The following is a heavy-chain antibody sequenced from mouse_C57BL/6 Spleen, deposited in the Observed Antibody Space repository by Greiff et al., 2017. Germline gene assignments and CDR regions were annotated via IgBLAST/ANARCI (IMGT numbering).Heavy chain of an antibody. V-gene: IGHV1-69*01. Sequence: QVQLQQPGAELVMPGASVKLSCKASGYTFTSYWMHWVKQRPGQGLEWIGEIDPSDSYTNYNQKFKGKSTLTVDKSSSTAYMQLSSLTSEDSAVYYCARSSDGYYAWFAYWGHGTLVTVSA. CDR2: IDPSDSYT. J-gene: IGHJ3*01. CDR1: GYTFTSYW. CDR3: ARSSDGYYAWFAY. D-gene: IGHD2-3*01.